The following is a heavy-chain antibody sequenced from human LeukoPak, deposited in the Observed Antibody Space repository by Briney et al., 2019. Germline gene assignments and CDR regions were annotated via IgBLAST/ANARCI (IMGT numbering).Heavy chain of an antibody. J-gene: IGHJ4*02. CDR3: AKALSFVTHFDY. V-gene: IGHV3-30*18. CDR1: GFTFSSYG. D-gene: IGHD3-10*01. Sequence: PGGSLRLSCAASGFTFSSYGMHWVRQAPGKGLEWVAVISYDGSNKYYADSVKGRFTISRDNSKNTLYLQMNSLRAEDTAIYYCAKALSFVTHFDYWGQGTLVTVSS. CDR2: ISYDGSNK.